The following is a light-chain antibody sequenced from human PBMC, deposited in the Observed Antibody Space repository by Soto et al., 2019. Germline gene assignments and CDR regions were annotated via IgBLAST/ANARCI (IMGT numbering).Light chain of an antibody. CDR2: AND. V-gene: IGLV1-51*02. Sequence: QSVLTQPPSVSGAPGQRVTISCTNIGADFDVLWYQQLPGTAPKLLINANDNRPAGVTDRFSGSKSGTSATLGITGLQTGDEADYYCATWGGSLSMAFGGGTKLTVL. CDR3: ATWGGSLSMA. J-gene: IGLJ3*02. CDR1: IGADFD.